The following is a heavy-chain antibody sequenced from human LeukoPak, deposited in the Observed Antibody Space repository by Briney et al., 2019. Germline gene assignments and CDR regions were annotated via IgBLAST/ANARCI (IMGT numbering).Heavy chain of an antibody. J-gene: IGHJ4*02. Sequence: PSGTLSLTCGVSGGSITSTNWWSWVRQPPGQGLEWIGEISLTGRTNYNPFLIGRVIMSLDESRNQLSLTLTSVTAADTAMYYCTRESGPYCPFGYWGQGTLVVVPS. CDR3: TRESGPYCPFGY. CDR1: GGSITSTNW. CDR2: ISLTGRT. D-gene: IGHD1-26*01. V-gene: IGHV4-4*02.